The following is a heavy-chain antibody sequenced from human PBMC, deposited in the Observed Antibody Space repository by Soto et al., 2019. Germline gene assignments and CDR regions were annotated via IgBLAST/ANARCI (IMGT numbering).Heavy chain of an antibody. CDR1: GGTFSSYS. CDR2: IIPILNIA. Sequence: SVKVSCKASGGTFSSYSIYWVRQAPGQGLEWMGRIIPILNIANYAQKFQDRVTISADKSTSTAYMELSSLKSDDSAVYYGARGVGGTSFDIWAQGTMVPVS. D-gene: IGHD1-26*01. J-gene: IGHJ3*02. V-gene: IGHV1-69*02. CDR3: ARGVGGTSFDI.